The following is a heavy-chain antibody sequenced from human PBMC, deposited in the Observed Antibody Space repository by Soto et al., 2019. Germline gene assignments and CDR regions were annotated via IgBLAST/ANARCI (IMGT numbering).Heavy chain of an antibody. Sequence: QVQLQESGPGLVKPSETLSLTCTISGGSISNFHWSWIRQPPGKALEWIGYIYNNGSTKYSPSLKSRVTIAVDTSKNQFSLKLSYVTAADTAVYYCARDPDSRGYSYFDYWGQGNLVTVSS. CDR1: GGSISNFH. D-gene: IGHD3-22*01. CDR3: ARDPDSRGYSYFDY. V-gene: IGHV4-59*01. J-gene: IGHJ4*02. CDR2: IYNNGST.